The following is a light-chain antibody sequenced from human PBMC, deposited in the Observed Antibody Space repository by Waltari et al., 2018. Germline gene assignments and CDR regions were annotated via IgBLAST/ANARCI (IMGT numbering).Light chain of an antibody. J-gene: IGKJ1*01. CDR1: QTIDNY. Sequence: DIQMTQSPSSLSASVGDRVTITCRARQTIDNYLAWYQQKPGEAPKVMIYDASTLETGVPSRFSGSGFGTDFSLTISSLQPDDFATYWCQQYNIYSPQAFGQGTKVEVK. CDR3: QQYNIYSPQA. CDR2: DAS. V-gene: IGKV1-5*01.